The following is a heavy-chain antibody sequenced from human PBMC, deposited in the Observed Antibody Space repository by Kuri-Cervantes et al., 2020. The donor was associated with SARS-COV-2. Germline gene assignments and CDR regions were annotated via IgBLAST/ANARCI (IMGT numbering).Heavy chain of an antibody. V-gene: IGHV3-13*01. D-gene: IGHD2-15*01. CDR2: IGTAGDT. CDR1: GFTFSSYD. Sequence: GESLKISCAASGFTFSSYDMHWVRQATGKGLEWVSAIGTAGDTYYPGSVKGRFTISRENAKNSLYLQMNSLRAEDTALYYCAKDLTYRLGYCSGGSCGGFVYWGQGTLVTVSS. CDR3: AKDLTYRLGYCSGGSCGGFVY. J-gene: IGHJ4*02.